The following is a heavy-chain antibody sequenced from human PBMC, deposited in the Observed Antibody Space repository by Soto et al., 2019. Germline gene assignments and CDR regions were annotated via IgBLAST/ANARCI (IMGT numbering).Heavy chain of an antibody. CDR3: ARDEKWFGELLSLPFDY. Sequence: ASVKVSCKASGYTFTSYGISWVRQAPGQGLEWMGWISAYNGNTNYAQKLQGRVTMTTDTSTSTAYIELRSLRSDDTAVYYCARDEKWFGELLSLPFDYWGQGTLVTVSS. D-gene: IGHD3-10*01. J-gene: IGHJ4*02. CDR1: GYTFTSYG. CDR2: ISAYNGNT. V-gene: IGHV1-18*01.